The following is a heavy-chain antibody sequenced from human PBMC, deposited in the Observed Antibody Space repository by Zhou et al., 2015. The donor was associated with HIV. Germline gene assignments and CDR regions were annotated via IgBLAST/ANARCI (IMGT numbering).Heavy chain of an antibody. D-gene: IGHD7-27*01. CDR1: GFTFDDYA. J-gene: IGHJ4*02. CDR2: ISWNSGSV. V-gene: IGHV3-9*01. Sequence: EVQLVESGGGLVQPGRSLRLSCAASGFTFDDYAMDWVRQAPGKGLEWVAGISWNSGSVAYADSVKGRFTISRDNAKNSLHLHMHSLRVEDTAVYYCARDRGQMGMLDFWGQGTLVTVSS. CDR3: ARDRGQMGMLDF.